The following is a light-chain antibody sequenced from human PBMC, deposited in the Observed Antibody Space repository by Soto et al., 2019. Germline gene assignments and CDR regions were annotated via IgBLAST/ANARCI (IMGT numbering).Light chain of an antibody. Sequence: GDRVTITCRASQSISSWLAWYQQKPGKAPKLLIYDASSLESGVPSRSSGSGSGTEFTLTISSLQPDDFATYYCQQYNSYSQTFGQGTKVDIK. V-gene: IGKV1-5*01. CDR2: DAS. CDR3: QQYNSYSQT. J-gene: IGKJ1*01. CDR1: QSISSW.